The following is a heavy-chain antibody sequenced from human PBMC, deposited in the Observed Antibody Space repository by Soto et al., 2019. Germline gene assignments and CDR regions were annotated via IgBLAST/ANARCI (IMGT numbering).Heavy chain of an antibody. D-gene: IGHD2-2*01. CDR2: IIPIFGTA. Sequence: ASVKVSCKASGGTFSSYAISWVRQAPGQGLEWMGGIIPIFGTANYAQKFQGRVTITADESTSTAYMELSSLRSEDTAVYYCARFSSNQLIWGYYYYGMDVWGQGTTVTVSS. CDR1: GGTFSSYA. CDR3: ARFSSNQLIWGYYYYGMDV. V-gene: IGHV1-69*13. J-gene: IGHJ6*02.